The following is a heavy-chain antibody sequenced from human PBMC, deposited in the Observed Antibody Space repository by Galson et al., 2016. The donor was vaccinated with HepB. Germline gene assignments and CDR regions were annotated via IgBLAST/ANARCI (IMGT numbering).Heavy chain of an antibody. V-gene: IGHV5-51*01. Sequence: QSGAEVKEPGESLKISCKVSGYSFSNYWISWVRQMPGKGLEWMGIIYPGDSDTRYSPSFQGQVTFSADKSINTAYLRWSGLEASDTAMYFCARQRHTSTWEYYFDYWGQGTLVTVSS. J-gene: IGHJ4*02. CDR1: GYSFSNYW. D-gene: IGHD6-13*01. CDR3: ARQRHTSTWEYYFDY. CDR2: IYPGDSDT.